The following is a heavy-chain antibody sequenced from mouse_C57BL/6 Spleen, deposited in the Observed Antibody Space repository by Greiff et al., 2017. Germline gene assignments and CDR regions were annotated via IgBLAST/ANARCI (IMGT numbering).Heavy chain of an antibody. CDR1: GFTFSDYG. Sequence: EVMLVESGGGLVKPGGSLKLSCAASGFTFSDYGMHWVRQAPEKGLEWVAYISSGSSTIYYADTVKGRFTISRDNAKNTLFLQMTSLRSEDTAMYYWARGYRNFLYAMDYWGQGTSVTVSS. V-gene: IGHV5-17*01. J-gene: IGHJ4*01. D-gene: IGHD2-5*01. CDR2: ISSGSSTI. CDR3: ARGYRNFLYAMDY.